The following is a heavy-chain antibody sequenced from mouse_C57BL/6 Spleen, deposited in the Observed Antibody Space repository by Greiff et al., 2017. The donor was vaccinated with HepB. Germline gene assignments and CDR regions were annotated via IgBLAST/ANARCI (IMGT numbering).Heavy chain of an antibody. CDR1: GYSITSGYY. CDR2: ISYDGSN. D-gene: IGHD3-3*01. CDR3: ARAGGTGMDY. Sequence: EVKLQESGPGLVKPSQSLSLTCSVTGYSITSGYYWNWIRQFPGNKLEWMGYISYDGSNNYNPSLKNRISITRDTSKNQFFLKLNSVSTEDTATYYCARAGGTGMDYWGQGTSVTVSS. J-gene: IGHJ4*01. V-gene: IGHV3-6*01.